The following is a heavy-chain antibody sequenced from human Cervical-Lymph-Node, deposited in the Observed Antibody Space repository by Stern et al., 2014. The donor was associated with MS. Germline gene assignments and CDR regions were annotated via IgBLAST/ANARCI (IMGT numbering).Heavy chain of an antibody. J-gene: IGHJ4*02. CDR1: GFTFSTYA. D-gene: IGHD2-2*01. Sequence: QVQLVQSGGGVVQPGRSLRLSCAASGFTFSTYALHWVRQAPGKGLGGVAVFSADGLNTHYADSVKGRFIISIDNSKNTLYLQMNSLRLEDTAVYYCARVHAAFREDGIFDYWGQGTLVTVSS. V-gene: IGHV3-30*04. CDR2: FSADGLNT. CDR3: ARVHAAFREDGIFDY.